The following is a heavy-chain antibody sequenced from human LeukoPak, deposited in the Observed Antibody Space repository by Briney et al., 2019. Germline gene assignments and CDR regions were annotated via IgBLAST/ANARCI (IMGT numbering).Heavy chain of an antibody. CDR1: GGTFSSYA. CDR3: ARENWNDLRTDY. J-gene: IGHJ4*02. V-gene: IGHV1-69*13. CDR2: IIPIFGTA. D-gene: IGHD1-1*01. Sequence: SVKVSCKASGGTFSSYAISWVRQAPGQGLEWMGGIIPIFGTANYAQKFQGRVTITADESTSTAYMELSSLRSEDTAVYYCARENWNDLRTDYWGQGTLVTVSS.